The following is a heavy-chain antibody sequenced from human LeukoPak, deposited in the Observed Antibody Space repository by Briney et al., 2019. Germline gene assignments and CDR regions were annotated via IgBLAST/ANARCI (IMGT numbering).Heavy chain of an antibody. Sequence: SETLSLTCTVSGGSISRSGYYWGWIRQTPGKGLEWIGSIYYSGSTYYRSSLKSRVTISLDTSKNQFSLKLSSVTAADTAVYYCARQEGLLFDWLSLPRFDPWGQGTLVTVSS. CDR2: IYYSGST. D-gene: IGHD3-9*01. CDR3: ARQEGLLFDWLSLPRFDP. CDR1: GGSISRSGYY. V-gene: IGHV4-39*01. J-gene: IGHJ5*02.